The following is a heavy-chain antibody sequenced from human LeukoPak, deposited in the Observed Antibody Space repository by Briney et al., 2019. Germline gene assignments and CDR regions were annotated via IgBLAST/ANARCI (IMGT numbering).Heavy chain of an antibody. J-gene: IGHJ5*02. Sequence: PSETLSLTCTVSGGSISSSGYYWGYIRQPPGKGLEWIGYIYYSGSTNYNPSLKSRITISVYTSKFHFSLKLSSVTATDADLYERERDFYDCLKTGDGFDLWGQGTLVTVSS. CDR2: IYYSGST. D-gene: IGHD3-3*01. V-gene: IGHV4-61*05. CDR1: GGSISSSGYY. CDR3: ERDFYDCLKTGDGFDL.